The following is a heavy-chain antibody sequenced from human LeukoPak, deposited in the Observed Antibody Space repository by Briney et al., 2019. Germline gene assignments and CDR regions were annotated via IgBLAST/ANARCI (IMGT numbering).Heavy chain of an antibody. V-gene: IGHV1-2*02. D-gene: IGHD4-11*01. J-gene: IGHJ4*02. Sequence: ASVKVSCKTSVYTFTDYYIHWVRQAPGQGLEWMGWINPNSGETNSAQKFQGRVTMTGDTSISTAYMELRRVTSDDTAVYYCARDRDYSNTERGFDYWGQGTLATVSS. CDR3: ARDRDYSNTERGFDY. CDR2: INPNSGET. CDR1: VYTFTDYY.